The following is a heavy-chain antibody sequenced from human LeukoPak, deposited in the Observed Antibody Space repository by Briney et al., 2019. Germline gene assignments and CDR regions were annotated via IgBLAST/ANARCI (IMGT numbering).Heavy chain of an antibody. CDR1: GFTFSSHW. CDR3: AIGYCTTTTCDGVGY. Sequence: QTGGSLRLSCAASGFTFSSHWMHWVRQAPGMGLVWVSRINSEGRTTDYADSVEGRFTISRDNAKNTLYLQMNSLRVEDTAMYYCAIGYCTTTTCDGVGYWGQGTLVTVSS. CDR2: INSEGRTT. V-gene: IGHV3-74*01. J-gene: IGHJ4*02. D-gene: IGHD2-2*01.